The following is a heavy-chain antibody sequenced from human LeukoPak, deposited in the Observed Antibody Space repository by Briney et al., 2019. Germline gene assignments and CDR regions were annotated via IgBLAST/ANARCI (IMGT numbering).Heavy chain of an antibody. J-gene: IGHJ4*02. Sequence: PSQTLSLTCTVSGGSISSGSYYWSWIRQPAGKGLEWIGRIYTSGSTNHNPSLKSRVTISVDTSKNQFSLKLSSVTAADTAVYCCARPSMITFGGAISVWGQGTLVTVSS. CDR2: IYTSGST. V-gene: IGHV4-61*02. CDR1: GGSISSGSYY. CDR3: ARPSMITFGGAISV. D-gene: IGHD3-16*02.